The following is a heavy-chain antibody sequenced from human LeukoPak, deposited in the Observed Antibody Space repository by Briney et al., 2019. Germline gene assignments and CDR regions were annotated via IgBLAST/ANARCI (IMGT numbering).Heavy chain of an antibody. CDR3: AKVDYGDYTAFDY. Sequence: GGSLRLSCAASEFTLSSYAMSWVRRAPGKGLEWVSGISVNGGTTYYADSVKGRFTISRDNSKNTLYLQMNSLRAEDTAVYYCAKVDYGDYTAFDYWGQGTLVTVSS. CDR2: ISVNGGTT. D-gene: IGHD4-17*01. V-gene: IGHV3-23*01. J-gene: IGHJ4*02. CDR1: EFTLSSYA.